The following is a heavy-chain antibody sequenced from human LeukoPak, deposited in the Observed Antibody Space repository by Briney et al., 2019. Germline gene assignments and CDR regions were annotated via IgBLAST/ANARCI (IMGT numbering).Heavy chain of an antibody. J-gene: IGHJ6*02. CDR3: ARRWELLPYYYGMDV. CDR2: INPNSGGT. CDR1: GYTFTGYY. V-gene: IGHV1-2*02. Sequence: VASVKVSCKASGYTFTGYYMHWVRQAPGQGLEWMGWINPNSGGTNYAQKFQGRVTMTRDTSISTAYMELSRLRSDDTAVYYCARRWELLPYYYGMDVWGQGTTVTVSS. D-gene: IGHD1-26*01.